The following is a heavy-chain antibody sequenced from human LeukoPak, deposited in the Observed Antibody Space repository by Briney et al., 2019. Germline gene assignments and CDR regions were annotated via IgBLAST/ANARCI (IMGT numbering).Heavy chain of an antibody. D-gene: IGHD6-19*01. CDR2: ISYNGSHK. Sequence: PGGSLRLSCAASGFAFSTFAMHWVRQAPGKGLEWVGVISYNGSHKYITDSVKGRFTISRDNSKKTVYLQITGLRADDTAKYYCARRIIAVATDALDLWGQGTQVTVSS. CDR1: GFAFSTFA. J-gene: IGHJ3*01. V-gene: IGHV3-30*03. CDR3: ARRIIAVATDALDL.